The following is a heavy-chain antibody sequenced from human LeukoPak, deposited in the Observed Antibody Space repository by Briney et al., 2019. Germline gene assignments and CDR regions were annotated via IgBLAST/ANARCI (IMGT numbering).Heavy chain of an antibody. CDR3: ARGRYVTTRGGAAAGFLDY. CDR1: GGSFSGHY. CDR2: INHGGST. J-gene: IGHJ4*02. D-gene: IGHD6-13*01. Sequence: SETLSLTCAVSGGSFSGHYWNWIRQPPGKGLEWIGEINHGGSTNYNPSLKSRVTISVDTSQNQFSLRLSSVTAADTAVYYCARGRYVTTRGGAAAGFLDYWGQGTLVTVST. V-gene: IGHV4-34*01.